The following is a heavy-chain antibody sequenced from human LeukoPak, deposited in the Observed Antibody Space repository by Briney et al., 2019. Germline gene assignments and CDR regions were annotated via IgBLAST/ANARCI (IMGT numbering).Heavy chain of an antibody. D-gene: IGHD3-3*01. CDR1: GFTFTSSA. Sequence: ASVKVSCKASGFTFTSSAVQWVRQARGQRLEWIGWIVVGSGNTNYAQKFQERVTITRDMSTSTAYMELSSLRSEDTAVYYCASGLRFLEWPRAPAYYYYMDVWGKGTTVTVSS. V-gene: IGHV1-58*01. J-gene: IGHJ6*03. CDR3: ASGLRFLEWPRAPAYYYYMDV. CDR2: IVVGSGNT.